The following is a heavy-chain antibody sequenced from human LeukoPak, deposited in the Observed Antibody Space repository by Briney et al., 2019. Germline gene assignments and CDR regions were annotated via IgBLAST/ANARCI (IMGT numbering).Heavy chain of an antibody. CDR1: GYTFTSYD. V-gene: IGHV1-8*03. D-gene: IGHD3-10*02. J-gene: IGHJ3*02. CDR3: ARGLFELEDAFDI. Sequence: ASVKVSCKASGYTFTSYDINWVRQATGQGLEWMGWMNPNSGNTGYAQKFQGRVTITRNTSISTAYMELSSLRSEDTAVYYCARGLFELEDAFDIWGQGTMVTVSS. CDR2: MNPNSGNT.